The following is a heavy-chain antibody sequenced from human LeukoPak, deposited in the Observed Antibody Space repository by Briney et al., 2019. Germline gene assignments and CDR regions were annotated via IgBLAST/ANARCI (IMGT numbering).Heavy chain of an antibody. CDR2: IYSGGST. CDR3: ARDRKDLMSFDI. Sequence: GGSLRLSCAASGVTVSSNYMSWGRQAPGKGLEWGSVIYSGGSTYYADSVKGRFTISRDNSKNTLYLQMNSLRAEDTAVYYCARDRKDLMSFDIWGQGTMVTVSS. J-gene: IGHJ3*02. D-gene: IGHD2-15*01. CDR1: GVTVSSNY. V-gene: IGHV3-66*01.